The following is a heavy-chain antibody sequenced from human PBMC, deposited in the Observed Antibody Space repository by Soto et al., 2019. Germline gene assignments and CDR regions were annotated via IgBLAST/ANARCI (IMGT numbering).Heavy chain of an antibody. V-gene: IGHV1-69*01. CDR2: FIPVYRTL. J-gene: IGHJ4*02. CDR1: GGRLGKPP. Sequence: ASVNVSCKCSGGRLGKPPSNWLRQTTGQGLEWLGGFIPVYRTLNYAQKFQGRVTITADESTGTAYMTLSSLASDDTAVYYCATGVIWIGYFTVDSWGQGTLVTVSS. D-gene: IGHD3-3*01. CDR3: ATGVIWIGYFTVDS.